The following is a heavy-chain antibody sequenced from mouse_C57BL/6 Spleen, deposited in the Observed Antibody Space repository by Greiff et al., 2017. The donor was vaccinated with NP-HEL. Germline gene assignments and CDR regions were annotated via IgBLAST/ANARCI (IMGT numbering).Heavy chain of an antibody. CDR3: AREVTTVVYYAMDY. V-gene: IGHV1-80*01. Sequence: QVQLKESGAELVKPGASVKISCKASDYAFSSYWMNWVKQRPGKGLEWIGQIYPGDGDTNYNGKFKGKATLTADKSSSTAYMQLSSLTSEDSAVYFCAREVTTVVYYAMDYWGQGTSVTVSS. D-gene: IGHD1-1*01. CDR1: DYAFSSYW. J-gene: IGHJ4*01. CDR2: IYPGDGDT.